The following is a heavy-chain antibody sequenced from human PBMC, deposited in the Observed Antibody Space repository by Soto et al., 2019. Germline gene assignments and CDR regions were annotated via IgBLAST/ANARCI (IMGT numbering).Heavy chain of an antibody. CDR3: AGKQWEPSGNYYFDY. J-gene: IGHJ4*02. CDR2: ISSSSTYT. V-gene: IGHV3-11*06. Sequence: QVQLVESGGGLVKPGGSLRLSCATSGFTFSDYYMSWVRQAPGKGLEWVSYISSSSTYTNYAVSVKGRFTISRDNAKNSVYLQMNSLRAEDTAVYYCAGKQWEPSGNYYFDYWGQGTLVTVSS. CDR1: GFTFSDYY. D-gene: IGHD1-26*01.